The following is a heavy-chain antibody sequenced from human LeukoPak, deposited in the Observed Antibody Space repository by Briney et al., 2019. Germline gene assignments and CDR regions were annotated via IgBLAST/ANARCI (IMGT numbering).Heavy chain of an antibody. CDR2: IYYSGNT. J-gene: IGHJ4*02. D-gene: IGHD3-10*01. V-gene: IGHV4-31*03. CDR1: GGSIRSVTYY. CDR3: ARRRFDGGDHVFDY. Sequence: SQTLSLTCTVTGGSIRSVTYYWGWIRQHPGKGLEWVGLIYYSGNTYYNPSLKSRITILQDTSENQFSLKLTSVTAADTAVYYCARRRFDGGDHVFDYWGQGTLVTVSS.